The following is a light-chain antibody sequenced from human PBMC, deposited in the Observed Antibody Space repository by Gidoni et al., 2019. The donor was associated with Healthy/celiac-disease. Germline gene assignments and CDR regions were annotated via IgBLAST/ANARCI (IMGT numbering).Light chain of an antibody. CDR2: DAS. Sequence: IVLTQSPATLSLSPGERATLSCRASQSVSSYLAWYQQKTGQAPRLLIYDASNRATGIPARFSGSGSGTDFTLTISSLEPEDFAVYYCQQRSNWPFTFGGGTKVEIK. V-gene: IGKV3-11*01. CDR1: QSVSSY. J-gene: IGKJ4*01. CDR3: QQRSNWPFT.